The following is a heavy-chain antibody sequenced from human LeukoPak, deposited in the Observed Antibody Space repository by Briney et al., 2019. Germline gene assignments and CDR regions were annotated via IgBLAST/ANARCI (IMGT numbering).Heavy chain of an antibody. Sequence: WGPTQVNPTPTVTLTCTFSGFSLRTGGGGVGWIRQPPGKALGWLALINWNDDKCYNPSLNGRLSITKDASKNKVVLTKTNMDPVDRATYSCAHSASRYDFRSGYYNCFDYWGQGTLVTVSS. D-gene: IGHD3-3*01. V-gene: IGHV2-5*01. CDR1: GFSLRTGGGG. J-gene: IGHJ4*02. CDR2: INWNDDK. CDR3: AHSASRYDFRSGYYNCFDY.